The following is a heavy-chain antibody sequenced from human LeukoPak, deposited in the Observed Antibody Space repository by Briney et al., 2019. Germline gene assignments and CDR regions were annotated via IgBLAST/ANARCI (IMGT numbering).Heavy chain of an antibody. J-gene: IGHJ5*02. D-gene: IGHD2-15*01. CDR3: ARDLGSWFDP. V-gene: IGHV3-48*01. CDR1: GFTSSSYS. Sequence: GGSLRLSCAVSGFTSSSYSMNWVRQAPGKGLEWVSYISTSSTTYYADSVKGRFTISRDNAKNSLDLQMNSLRAEDTAVYYCARDLGSWFDPWGQGTLVTVSS. CDR2: ISTSSTT.